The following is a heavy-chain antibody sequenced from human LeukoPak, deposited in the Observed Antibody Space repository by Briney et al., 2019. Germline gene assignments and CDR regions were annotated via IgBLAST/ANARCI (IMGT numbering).Heavy chain of an antibody. V-gene: IGHV4-61*01. J-gene: IGHJ4*02. D-gene: IGHD1-26*01. CDR1: GGSVNSGSYY. CDR2: IYYSGST. CDR3: ARVLRSGSYYLFDY. Sequence: SETLSLTCTVSGGSVNSGSYYWNWIRQPPGKGLEWIGHIYYSGSTNYNPSLQSRLTISVDTSKNQFSLKLSSVTPADTAVYYCARVLRSGSYYLFDYWGQGTLVTVSS.